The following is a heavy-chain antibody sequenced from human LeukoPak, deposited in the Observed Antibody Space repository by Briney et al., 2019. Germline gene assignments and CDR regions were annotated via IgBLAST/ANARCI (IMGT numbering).Heavy chain of an antibody. CDR1: GFTFSNAW. V-gene: IGHV3-15*01. CDR2: IKSKTDGGTT. J-gene: IGHJ4*02. CDR3: TTHPSGFDY. Sequence: PGGSLRLSCAASGFTFSNAWMSWVRDARGEGREWVGRIKSKTDGGTTDYAAPVKGRFTISRDDSKNTLYLQMNSRKTEDAAVYYCTTHPSGFDYWGQGTLVTVSS.